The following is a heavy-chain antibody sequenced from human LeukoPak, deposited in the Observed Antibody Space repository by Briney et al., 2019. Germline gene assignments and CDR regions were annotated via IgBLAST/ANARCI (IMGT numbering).Heavy chain of an antibody. J-gene: IGHJ4*02. CDR2: INAGNGNT. CDR3: AKIAVAGNFDY. D-gene: IGHD6-19*01. CDR1: GYTFTSYA. V-gene: IGHV1-3*01. Sequence: ASVKVSCKASGYTFTSYAMHWVRQAPGQRLEWMRWINAGNGNTKYSQKFQGRVTITRDTSASTAYMELSSLRSEDTAVYYCAKIAVAGNFDYWGQGTLVTVSS.